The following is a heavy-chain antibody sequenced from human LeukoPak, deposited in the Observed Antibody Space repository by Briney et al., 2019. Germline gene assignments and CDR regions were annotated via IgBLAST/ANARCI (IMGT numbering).Heavy chain of an antibody. Sequence: PGDSLRLSCAASGLSFTSFWMTWVRQAPGKGLEWVANINQDGSEIYSVASVKGRFTISRDNAKNSVYLQMNSLRPEDTGVYYCARDRVTMIAWGQGTQVTVSP. J-gene: IGHJ5*02. CDR2: INQDGSEI. V-gene: IGHV3-7*01. D-gene: IGHD3-22*01. CDR1: GLSFTSFW. CDR3: ARDRVTMIA.